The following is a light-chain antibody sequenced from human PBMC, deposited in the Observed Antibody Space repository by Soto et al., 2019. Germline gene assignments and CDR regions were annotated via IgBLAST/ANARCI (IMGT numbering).Light chain of an antibody. CDR3: QQYGSSPPYT. V-gene: IGKV3-20*01. J-gene: IGKJ2*01. CDR2: GAS. Sequence: EIVLTQSPGTLSLSPGERATLSCRARQSVSSSYLAWYQQKPGQAPRLLIYGASSRATGIPDRFSGSGSGTDLTLTISRLEPEDFAVDYCQQYGSSPPYTFGQGTKLEIK. CDR1: QSVSSSY.